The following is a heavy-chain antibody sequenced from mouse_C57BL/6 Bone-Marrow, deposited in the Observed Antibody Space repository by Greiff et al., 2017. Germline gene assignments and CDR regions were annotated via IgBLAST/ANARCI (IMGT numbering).Heavy chain of an antibody. D-gene: IGHD1-1*01. CDR1: GFTFTDYY. Sequence: EVHLVESGPVLVKPGPSVKISCKASGFTFTDYYMHWVKQSHGKSLEWIGLVYPYNGGTSYNQKFKGKATLTVDTSSSTAYMELNSLTSEDSAVYYCARSKITTVPYFDYWGQGTTLTVSS. J-gene: IGHJ2*01. V-gene: IGHV1-36*01. CDR3: ARSKITTVPYFDY. CDR2: VYPYNGGT.